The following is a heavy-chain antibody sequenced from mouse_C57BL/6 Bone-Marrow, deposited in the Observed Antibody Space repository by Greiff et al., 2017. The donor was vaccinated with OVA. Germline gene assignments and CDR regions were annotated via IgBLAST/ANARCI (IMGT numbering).Heavy chain of an antibody. CDR2: INPNNGGT. J-gene: IGHJ3*01. Sequence: VQLQQSGPELVKPGASVKISCKASGYTFTDYYMNWVKQSHGKSLEWIGDINPNNGGTSYNQKFKGKATLTVDKSSSTAYMELRSLTSEDSAVYYCARSLEFAYWGQGTLVTVSA. D-gene: IGHD6-1*01. CDR1: GYTFTDYY. CDR3: ARSLEFAY. V-gene: IGHV1-26*01.